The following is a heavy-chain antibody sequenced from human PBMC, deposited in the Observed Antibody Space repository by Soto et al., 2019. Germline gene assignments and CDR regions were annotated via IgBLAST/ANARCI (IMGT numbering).Heavy chain of an antibody. CDR1: GGTFSSFG. CDR2: IIPVFGRQ. J-gene: IGHJ1*01. Sequence: SVKVSCKASGGTFSSFGISWVRQAPGQGLEWMGGIIPVFGRQNYAQRFRGRLTITADESTNTGYMELIDLRSEDTAVYYCAREGSGYNFWGQGTQVTVSS. D-gene: IGHD5-12*01. V-gene: IGHV1-69*13. CDR3: AREGSGYNF.